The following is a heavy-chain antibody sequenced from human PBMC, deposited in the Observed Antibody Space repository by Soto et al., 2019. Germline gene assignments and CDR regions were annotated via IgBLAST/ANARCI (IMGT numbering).Heavy chain of an antibody. CDR3: ARHDHGAFDY. D-gene: IGHD3-10*01. CDR2: IYYSGST. V-gene: IGHV4-59*08. Sequence: SATLSLTCTVSGGSISSYYWSWIRQPPGRGLERIGYIYYSGSTNYNPSIKSRVTISVDTSKNQFSLKLSSVTAADTAVYYCARHDHGAFDYWGQGTLVTVSS. CDR1: GGSISSYY. J-gene: IGHJ4*02.